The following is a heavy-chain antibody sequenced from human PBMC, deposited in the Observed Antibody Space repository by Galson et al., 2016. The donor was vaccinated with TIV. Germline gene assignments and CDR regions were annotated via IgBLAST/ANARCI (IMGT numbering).Heavy chain of an antibody. V-gene: IGHV1-69*13. CDR3: ARPSDSSWYFDL. Sequence: SVKVSCKASGGCFSNYAINWVRQAPGQGLEWMGGIIPIFRSPNYAQRFQGRVTITADESTSTAFVELSSLRSDDTAVYYCARPSDSSWYFDLWGRGTPVIVSS. D-gene: IGHD6-13*01. J-gene: IGHJ2*01. CDR2: IIPIFRSP. CDR1: GGCFSNYA.